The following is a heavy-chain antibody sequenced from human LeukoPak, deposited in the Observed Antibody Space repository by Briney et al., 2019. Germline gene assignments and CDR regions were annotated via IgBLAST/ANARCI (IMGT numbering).Heavy chain of an antibody. V-gene: IGHV3-21*04. CDR3: AKATRGYYDSSGYYCLLDY. J-gene: IGHJ4*02. CDR1: GFTFSSYT. CDR2: VSSSSRFI. D-gene: IGHD3-22*01. Sequence: PGGSLRLSCAASGFTFSSYTMNWVRQAPGKGLEWVSSVSSSSRFIYYADSVKGRFTISRDNSKNSLYLQMNSLRTEDTALYYCAKATRGYYDSSGYYCLLDYWGQGTLVTVSS.